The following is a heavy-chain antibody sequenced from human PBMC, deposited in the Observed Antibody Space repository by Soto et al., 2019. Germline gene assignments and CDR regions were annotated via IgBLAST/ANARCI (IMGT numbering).Heavy chain of an antibody. D-gene: IGHD1-26*01. V-gene: IGHV3-30-3*01. CDR1: GFTFSSYA. CDR3: ARPKRSYPELDY. J-gene: IGHJ4*02. Sequence: QVQLVESGGGVVQPGRSLRLSCAASGFTFSSYAMHWVRQAPGKGLEWVAVISYDGSNKYYADSVKGRFTISRDNSKNTLYLQMNSLRAEDTAVYYCARPKRSYPELDYWGQGTLVTVSS. CDR2: ISYDGSNK.